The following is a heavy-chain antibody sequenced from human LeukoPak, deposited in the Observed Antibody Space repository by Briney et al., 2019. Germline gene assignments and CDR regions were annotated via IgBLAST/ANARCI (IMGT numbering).Heavy chain of an antibody. CDR3: ARDLFMVVPAAAGGDWFDP. CDR1: GFTFSSYS. J-gene: IGHJ5*02. V-gene: IGHV3-21*01. Sequence: GGSLRLSCAASGFTFSSYSMNWVRQAPGKGLEWVSSISSSSSYIYYADSVKGRFTISRDNAKNSLYLQMNSLRAEDTAVYYCARDLFMVVPAAAGGDWFDPWGQGTLVTVSS. CDR2: ISSSSSYI. D-gene: IGHD2-2*01.